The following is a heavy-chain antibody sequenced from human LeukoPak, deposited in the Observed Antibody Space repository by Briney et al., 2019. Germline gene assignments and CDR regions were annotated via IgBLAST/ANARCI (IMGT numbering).Heavy chain of an antibody. CDR3: AGLVPLAPNLTRDTEAFDI. V-gene: IGHV4-61*01. Sequence: SETLSLTCTVSGDSVRSDSYYWSWIRQPPGRGLEWIGYFYLSGSTNYNPSLKSRVTISVDTSKNQFSLKLSSVTAADSAVYFCAGLVPLAPNLTRDTEAFDIWGQGTMVTVSS. CDR2: FYLSGST. D-gene: IGHD2-2*01. J-gene: IGHJ3*02. CDR1: GDSVRSDSYY.